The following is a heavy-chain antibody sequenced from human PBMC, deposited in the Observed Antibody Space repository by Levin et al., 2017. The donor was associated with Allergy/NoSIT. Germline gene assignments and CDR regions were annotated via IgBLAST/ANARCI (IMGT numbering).Heavy chain of an antibody. V-gene: IGHV4-39*01. J-gene: IGHJ5*02. Sequence: ASETLSLTCTVSGGSISSSSYYWGWIRQPPGKGLEWIGSIYYSGSTYYNPSLKSRVTISVDTSKNQFSLKLSSVTAADTAVYYCARLGAWFDPWGQGTLVTVSS. D-gene: IGHD3-10*01. CDR2: IYYSGST. CDR1: GGSISSSSYY. CDR3: ARLGAWFDP.